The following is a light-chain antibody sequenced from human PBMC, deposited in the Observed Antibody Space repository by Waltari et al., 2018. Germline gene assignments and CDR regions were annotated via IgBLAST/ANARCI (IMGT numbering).Light chain of an antibody. CDR3: AAWDDSLSVVV. Sequence: QSVLTQAPSASGTPGKRVTISCSGSSPIGSNAIYWYQQLPGTAPKFLIYTNNQRPSGVPDRFSGSRSGTSASLAISGLRSEDEADYYCAAWDDSLSVVVFGGGTKLTVL. J-gene: IGLJ2*01. CDR2: TNN. V-gene: IGLV1-47*01. CDR1: SPIGSNA.